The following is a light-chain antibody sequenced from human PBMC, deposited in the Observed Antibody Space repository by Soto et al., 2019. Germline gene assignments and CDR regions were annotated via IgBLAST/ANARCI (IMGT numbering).Light chain of an antibody. J-gene: IGLJ2*01. V-gene: IGLV1-40*01. Sequence: QSVLTQPPSVSGAPGQRVTISCTGSSSNIGAGYDVHWYQQLPGTAPKLLIYGNGNRPSGVPDRFSGSKSGTSASLAITGLQAEDEADYYCATWDDSLSGVLFGGGTKLTVL. CDR1: SSNIGAGYD. CDR3: ATWDDSLSGVL. CDR2: GNG.